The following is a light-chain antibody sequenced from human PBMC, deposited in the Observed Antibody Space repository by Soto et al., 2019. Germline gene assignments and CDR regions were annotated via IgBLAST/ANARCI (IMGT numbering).Light chain of an antibody. Sequence: EIVLTQSPGTLSLSVGETATLSCRASQSVSRNSLTWYQQRPGQAPTLLISGASSRATGIPDRFSGSGSGTDFTLTISRLEPEDFAVYYCQQYDNWLTFGGGTKVDIK. CDR1: QSVSRNS. CDR2: GAS. CDR3: QQYDNWLT. V-gene: IGKV3-20*01. J-gene: IGKJ4*01.